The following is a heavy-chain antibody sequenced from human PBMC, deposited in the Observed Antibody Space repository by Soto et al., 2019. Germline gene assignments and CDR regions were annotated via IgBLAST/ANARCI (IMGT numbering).Heavy chain of an antibody. D-gene: IGHD3-10*01. CDR2: IIPFHGVT. V-gene: IGHV1-69*08. J-gene: IGHJ4*02. CDR1: GGTFSPYT. Sequence: QVQLVQSGAEVKKPGSSVKVSCKASGGTFSPYTINWVRQAPGQGLEWMGRIIPFHGVTNYAQKFQARVTITADKSTSKAYMERSGLRFEDTAMYYCTRDWEITVSTWSFGGFWGRGTLVTVSS. CDR3: TRDWEITVSTWSFGGF.